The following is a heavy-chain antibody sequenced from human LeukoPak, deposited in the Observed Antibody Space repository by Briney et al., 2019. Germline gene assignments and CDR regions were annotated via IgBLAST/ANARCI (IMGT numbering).Heavy chain of an antibody. D-gene: IGHD4-17*01. V-gene: IGHV3-21*01. CDR1: GFTFSSYS. Sequence: PGESLRLSCAASGFTFSSYSMNWVRQAPGKGLEWVSSISSSSSYIYYADSVKGRFTISRDNAKNSLYLQMNSLRAEDTAVYYCARGNHDYGDYVDAFDIWGQGTMVTVSS. J-gene: IGHJ3*02. CDR2: ISSSSSYI. CDR3: ARGNHDYGDYVDAFDI.